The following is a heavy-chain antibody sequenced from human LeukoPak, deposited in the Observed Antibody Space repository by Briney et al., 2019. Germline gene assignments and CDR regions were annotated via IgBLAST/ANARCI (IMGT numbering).Heavy chain of an antibody. V-gene: IGHV3-23*01. CDR3: ARGGYQLLTYYFDY. J-gene: IGHJ4*02. CDR1: GFTFSSYA. D-gene: IGHD2-2*01. Sequence: PGGSLRLSCAASGFTFSSYAMSWVRQAPGKGLEWVSAISGSGGGTYYADSVKGRFTISRDNSKNTLYLQMNSLRAEDTAVYYCARGGYQLLTYYFDYWGQGTLVTVSS. CDR2: ISGSGGGT.